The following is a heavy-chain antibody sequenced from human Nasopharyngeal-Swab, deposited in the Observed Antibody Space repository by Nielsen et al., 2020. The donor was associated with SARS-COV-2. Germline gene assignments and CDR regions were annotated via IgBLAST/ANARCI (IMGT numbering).Heavy chain of an antibody. D-gene: IGHD7-27*01. J-gene: IGHJ6*03. CDR1: GFTFNNYN. Sequence: GGSLRLSCAASGFTFNNYNFNWVRQAPGKGLEWVSSISSSSSYIYYADSVKGRFTISRDNAKNSLYLQMNSLRAEDTAVYYCARLTGDLYYYMDVWGKGTTVIVSS. CDR3: ARLTGDLYYYMDV. CDR2: ISSSSSYI. V-gene: IGHV3-21*01.